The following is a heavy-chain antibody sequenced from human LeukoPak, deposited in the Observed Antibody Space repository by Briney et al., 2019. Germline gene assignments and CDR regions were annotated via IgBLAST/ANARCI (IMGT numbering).Heavy chain of an antibody. D-gene: IGHD1-7*01. V-gene: IGHV3-7*01. CDR3: AREDDWNYEDY. CDR2: IKQDGGEK. CDR1: GFTFSSYW. J-gene: IGHJ4*02. Sequence: GGSLRLSCAGSGFTFSSYWMSWVRQAPGKGLEWVANIKQDGGEKYYVDSVKGRFTISRDNAKNSLYLQMNSLRAEDTAIYYCAREDDWNYEDYWGQGTLVTVSS.